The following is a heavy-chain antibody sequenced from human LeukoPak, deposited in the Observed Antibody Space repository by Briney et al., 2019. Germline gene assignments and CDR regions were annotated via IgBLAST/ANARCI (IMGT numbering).Heavy chain of an antibody. CDR2: IQAKAYGGAT. J-gene: IGHJ4*02. V-gene: IGHV3-49*04. CDR1: GFTFGDCA. CDR3: TRAPHPRCSSSGCYLDY. Sequence: PGGSLRLYSSTSGFTFGDCAMSWVRQAPGKGLEWVGFIQAKAYGGATKYAASVNGRFSISRDDSQSIANLQMNDLKTEDTAVYYCTRAPHPRCSSSGCYLDYWGQGTLVTVSS. D-gene: IGHD2-2*01.